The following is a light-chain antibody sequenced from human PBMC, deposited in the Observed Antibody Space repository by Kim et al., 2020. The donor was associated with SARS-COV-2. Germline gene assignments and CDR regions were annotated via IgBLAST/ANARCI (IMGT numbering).Light chain of an antibody. V-gene: IGKV1-6*01. CDR2: GAS. CDR3: LQDYNYPRT. J-gene: IGKJ1*01. CDR1: QGIRNE. Sequence: ASGGDRVTITCRASQGIRNELGWYQQKPGKAPKLLIYGASSLQSGVPSRFSGSGSGTDFTLTISSLQPEDFATYYCLQDYNYPRTFGQGTKVDIK.